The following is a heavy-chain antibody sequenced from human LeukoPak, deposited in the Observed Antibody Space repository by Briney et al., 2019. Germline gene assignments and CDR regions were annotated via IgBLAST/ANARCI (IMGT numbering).Heavy chain of an antibody. Sequence: GSSVKVSCMASGGTFSRYAISWVRQAPRQGLEWMGRIIRIFGTANYVQKFQGRVTITTDESTSTHYMELSSLRSEGTAVYYCARVRIRTRTVRGSNWFDPWGQGTLFTVSS. CDR1: GGTFSRYA. J-gene: IGHJ5*02. CDR3: ARVRIRTRTVRGSNWFDP. V-gene: IGHV1-69*05. CDR2: IIRIFGTA. D-gene: IGHD4-17*01.